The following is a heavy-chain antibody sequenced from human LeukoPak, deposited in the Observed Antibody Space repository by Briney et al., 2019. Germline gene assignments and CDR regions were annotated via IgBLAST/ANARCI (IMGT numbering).Heavy chain of an antibody. J-gene: IGHJ4*02. V-gene: IGHV1-69*06. Sequence: SVKVSCKASGGTFSSYAISWVRQAPGQGLEWMGGIIPIFGTANYAQKFQGRVTITADKSTSTAYMELCSLRSEDTAVYYCATSFPTVAGSPFDYWGQGTLVTVSS. CDR3: ATSFPTVAGSPFDY. CDR1: GGTFSSYA. D-gene: IGHD6-19*01. CDR2: IIPIFGTA.